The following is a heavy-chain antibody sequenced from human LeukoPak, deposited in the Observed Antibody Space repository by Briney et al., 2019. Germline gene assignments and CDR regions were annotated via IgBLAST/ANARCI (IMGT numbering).Heavy chain of an antibody. CDR2: INHSGST. D-gene: IGHD3-16*01. J-gene: IGHJ6*03. V-gene: IGHV4-34*01. CDR3: ARIGADYHFYYMDV. CDR1: GESLSGYY. Sequence: SETLSLTCAVYGESLSGYYWSWIRQSPGKGLEWIGEINHSGSTKYNPSLKSRVTISADTSKNQFSLKLTSVTAADTAVYYCARIGADYHFYYMDVWGKGTTVTVSS.